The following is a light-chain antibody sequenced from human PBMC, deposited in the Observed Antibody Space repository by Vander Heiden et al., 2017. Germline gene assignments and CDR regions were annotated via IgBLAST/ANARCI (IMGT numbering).Light chain of an antibody. V-gene: IGKV3-15*01. CDR1: QSVSSN. CDR2: GAS. CDR3: QKYMNGPQT. Sequence: VMTQSPAPLSVSPGERATLSCRDSQSVSSNLAGYQQKPGQAPRRLIYGASTRATGIPARFRGGGSGKMFTRTIGSLQSEIWAVDDGQKYMNGPQTFGRGTKVEIK. J-gene: IGKJ4*01.